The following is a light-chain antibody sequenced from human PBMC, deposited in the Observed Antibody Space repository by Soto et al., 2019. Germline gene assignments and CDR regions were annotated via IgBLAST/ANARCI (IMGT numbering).Light chain of an antibody. V-gene: IGKV3-20*01. CDR2: GAS. CDR1: QSVSNNY. Sequence: EIVLTQSSWTLSPSPGEGATLSCGASQSVSNNYLAWYQQKPGQAPRLLIYGASKRATGIPDRFSGSGSGTDFTLTISRLEPEDFAVYYCQQYGSSGAFGQGTRLEIK. J-gene: IGKJ5*01. CDR3: QQYGSSGA.